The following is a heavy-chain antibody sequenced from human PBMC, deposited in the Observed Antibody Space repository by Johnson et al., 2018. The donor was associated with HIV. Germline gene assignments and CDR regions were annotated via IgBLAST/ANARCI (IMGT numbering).Heavy chain of an antibody. V-gene: IGHV3-20*04. CDR2: INWNGGST. J-gene: IGHJ3*01. Sequence: VQLVESGGGLVQPGGSLRLSCGASAFTFSSNDMKWVRQAPGKGLEWVSPISGINWNGGSTGFADSVKGRFTISRDNAKNSMYLQMNSLRVEDTALYYCVRDTGYCSGGRCDDAFDVWGQGTVVTVSS. D-gene: IGHD2-15*01. CDR3: VRDTGYCSGGRCDDAFDV. CDR1: AFTFSSND.